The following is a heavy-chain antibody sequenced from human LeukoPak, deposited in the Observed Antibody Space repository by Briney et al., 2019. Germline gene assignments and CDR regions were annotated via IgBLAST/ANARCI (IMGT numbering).Heavy chain of an antibody. Sequence: GGSLRLSCAASGFTLSSYWMHWVRQAPGKGLVWVSRINSDGSSTSYADSVKGRFTISRDNAKNTLYLQMNSLRAEDTAVYYCARDLEKRITIFGVVPYYYYGMDVWGQGTTVTVSS. CDR3: ARDLEKRITIFGVVPYYYYGMDV. V-gene: IGHV3-74*01. CDR1: GFTLSSYW. D-gene: IGHD3-3*01. CDR2: INSDGSST. J-gene: IGHJ6*02.